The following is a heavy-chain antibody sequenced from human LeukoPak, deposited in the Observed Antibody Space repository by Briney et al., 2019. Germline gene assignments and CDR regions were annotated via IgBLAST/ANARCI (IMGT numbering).Heavy chain of an antibody. CDR2: INHSGST. CDR1: GGSFSGYY. CDR3: ARGMATTRLFDY. D-gene: IGHD5-24*01. V-gene: IGHV4-34*01. J-gene: IGHJ4*02. Sequence: SETLSLTCAVYGGSFSGYYWSWIRQPPGKGLEWIGEINHSGSTNYNPSLKSRVTISVDTSKNQFSLKLSSVTAADTAVYYCARGMATTRLFDYWGQGTLVTVSS.